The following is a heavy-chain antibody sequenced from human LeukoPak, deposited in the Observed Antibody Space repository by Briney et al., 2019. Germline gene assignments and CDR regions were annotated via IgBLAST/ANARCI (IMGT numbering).Heavy chain of an antibody. D-gene: IGHD2-2*01. Sequence: SETLSLTCAAYGGSFSGYYWSWIRQPPGKGLEWIGEINHSGSTKHNPSLKSRVTISVDTSKNQFSLKLSSVTAADTAVYYCARESSTRERAFDIWGQGTMVTVSS. V-gene: IGHV4-34*01. CDR2: INHSGST. J-gene: IGHJ3*02. CDR1: GGSFSGYY. CDR3: ARESSTRERAFDI.